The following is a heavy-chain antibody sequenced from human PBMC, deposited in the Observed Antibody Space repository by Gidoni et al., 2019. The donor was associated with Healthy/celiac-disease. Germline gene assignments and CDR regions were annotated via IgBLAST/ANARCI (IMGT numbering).Heavy chain of an antibody. Sequence: QVQLVASGGGVVQPGRSLRLSCAASGFTLSSYGMPWVRQAPGKGLAWVSVIWYDGSNKYYADSVKGRFTISRDNSKNTLYLQMNSLRAEDTAVYYCARDGGHMVAGHYFDYWGQGTLVTVSS. CDR1: GFTLSSYG. J-gene: IGHJ4*02. CDR2: IWYDGSNK. D-gene: IGHD3-10*01. V-gene: IGHV3-33*01. CDR3: ARDGGHMVAGHYFDY.